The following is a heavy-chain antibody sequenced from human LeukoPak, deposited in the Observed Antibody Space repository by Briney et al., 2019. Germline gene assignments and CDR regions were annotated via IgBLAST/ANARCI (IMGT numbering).Heavy chain of an antibody. CDR2: ISSSSSYI. CDR3: AKESYYGSGSEYYFGY. D-gene: IGHD3-10*01. Sequence: PGGSLRLSCAASGFTFSSYSMNWVRQAPGKGLEWVSSISSSSSYIYYADSVKGRFTISRDNAKNSLYLQMNSLRAEDTAVYYCAKESYYGSGSEYYFGYWGQGTLVTVSS. CDR1: GFTFSSYS. J-gene: IGHJ4*02. V-gene: IGHV3-21*04.